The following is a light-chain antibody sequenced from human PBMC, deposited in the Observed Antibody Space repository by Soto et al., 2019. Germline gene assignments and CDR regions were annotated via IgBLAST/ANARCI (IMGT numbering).Light chain of an antibody. V-gene: IGLV2-14*03. CDR1: SSDVGAYDS. CDR2: DVY. CDR3: SSYTGSSLV. J-gene: IGLJ3*02. Sequence: QSALTQPASVSASPGQSITISCTGTSSDVGAYDSVSWYQHHPGKAPKLMIFDVYDRPSGVSNRFSGSKSGNTASLTISGLQAEDEADYYCSSYTGSSLVFGGGTQLTVL.